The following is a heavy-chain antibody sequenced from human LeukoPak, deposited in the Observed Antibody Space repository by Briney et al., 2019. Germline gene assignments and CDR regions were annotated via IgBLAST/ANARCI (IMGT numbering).Heavy chain of an antibody. CDR3: ARDQKGGGPSDY. D-gene: IGHD3-16*01. J-gene: IGHJ4*02. CDR1: GFTFSSYS. V-gene: IGHV3-20*04. CDR2: INWNGGST. Sequence: GGSLRLSCAASGFTFSSYSMNWVRQAPGKGLEWVSGINWNGGSTGYADSVKGRFTISRDNAKNSLYLQMNSLRAEDTALYYCARDQKGGGPSDYWGQGTLVTVSS.